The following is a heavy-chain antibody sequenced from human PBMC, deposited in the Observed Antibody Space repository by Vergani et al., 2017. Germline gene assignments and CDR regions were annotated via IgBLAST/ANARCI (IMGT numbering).Heavy chain of an antibody. V-gene: IGHV3-23*01. D-gene: IGHD3-22*01. CDR2: LSGSGGST. CDR1: GFTFSSYA. J-gene: IGHJ4*02. Sequence: EVQLLESGGGLVQPGGSLRLSCAASGFTFSSYAMSWVRQAPGKGLEWVSGLSGSGGSTYYADSVKGRFTISRDNSKNTLYLQRNSLRAEDTAVYYCAKAGYYDSSGYYWPYFDYWGQGTLVTVSS. CDR3: AKAGYYDSSGYYWPYFDY.